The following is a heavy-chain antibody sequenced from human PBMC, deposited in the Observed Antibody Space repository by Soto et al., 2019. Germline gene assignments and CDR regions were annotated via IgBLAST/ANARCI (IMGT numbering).Heavy chain of an antibody. CDR1: GVFIRSGGFS. D-gene: IGHD3-10*01. J-gene: IGHJ3*02. V-gene: IGHV4-30-2*01. CDR3: ARVWGGAFDI. Sequence: SETLSLTCAVSGVFIRSGGFSWIWIRQPPGKGLECIGYMFPSGITYYNPSLKNRVNISVDRSKNQFSLKLSSVTAADTAVYYCARVWGGAFDIWCQGTMVTV. CDR2: MFPSGIT.